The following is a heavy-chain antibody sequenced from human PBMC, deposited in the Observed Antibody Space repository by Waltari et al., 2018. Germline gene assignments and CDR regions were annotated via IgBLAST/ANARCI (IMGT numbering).Heavy chain of an antibody. CDR3: ATYVGASVGTAAFDV. D-gene: IGHD3-16*01. Sequence: QLHLQESGPGLVKTSETLSLTCSVSGGSITSTRHYWGWIRQPPGKGLEWTGTISYSGATYYNPSLRSRVTISLDTSKNQFSLKLNSVTAADTAVYYCATYVGASVGTAAFDVWGQGTMVTVSS. V-gene: IGHV4-39*01. J-gene: IGHJ3*01. CDR1: GGSITSTRHY. CDR2: ISYSGAT.